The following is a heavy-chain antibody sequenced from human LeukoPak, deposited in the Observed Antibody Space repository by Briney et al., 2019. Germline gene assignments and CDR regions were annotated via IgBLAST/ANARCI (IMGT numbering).Heavy chain of an antibody. CDR1: GGSISSNYSSTYY. CDR2: IDYSGST. J-gene: IGHJ3*02. CDR3: ARDLGLWSEQETAVDIVATPPGAFDI. V-gene: IGHV4-61*01. Sequence: NPSETLSLTCSVSGGSISSNYSSTYYWGWIRQPPGKALEWIGYIDYSGSTHYNPSLNSRVTLSVDPSKNQFSLKLSSVTAADTAVYYCARDLGLWSEQETAVDIVATPPGAFDIWGQGTMVTVSS. D-gene: IGHD5-12*01.